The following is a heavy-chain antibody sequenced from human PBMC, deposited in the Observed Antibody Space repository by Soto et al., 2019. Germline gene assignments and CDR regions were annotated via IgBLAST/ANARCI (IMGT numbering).Heavy chain of an antibody. CDR1: GGSISSGGYY. J-gene: IGHJ4*02. Sequence: QVQLQESGPGLVKPSQTLSLTCTVSGGSISSGGYYWSWIRQHPGKGLEWIGYIYYSGSTYYNPSLQSRVTISVETSKNQFSLKLSSVTAADTAVYYCARVTLDWSNTLDYWGQGTLVTVSS. V-gene: IGHV4-31*03. D-gene: IGHD3-9*01. CDR3: ARVTLDWSNTLDY. CDR2: IYYSGST.